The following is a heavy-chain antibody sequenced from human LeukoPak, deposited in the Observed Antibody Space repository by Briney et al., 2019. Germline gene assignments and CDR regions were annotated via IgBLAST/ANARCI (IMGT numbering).Heavy chain of an antibody. V-gene: IGHV3-23*01. D-gene: IGHD3-3*01. CDR1: GFTFSSYA. CDR2: ISGSGGST. CDR3: AKRAPTIFGVVNWYFDL. J-gene: IGHJ2*01. Sequence: QAGGSLRLSCAASGFTFSSYAMSWVRQAPGKGLEWVSAISGSGGSTYYADSVKGRFTISRDNSKNTLYLQMNSLRAEDTAVYYCAKRAPTIFGVVNWYFDLWGRGTLVTVSS.